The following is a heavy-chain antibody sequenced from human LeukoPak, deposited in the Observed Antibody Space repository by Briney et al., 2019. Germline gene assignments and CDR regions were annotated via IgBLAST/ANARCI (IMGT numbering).Heavy chain of an antibody. J-gene: IGHJ6*02. V-gene: IGHV1-8*01. CDR1: GYTFTSYD. CDR3: ARGWMDYYYYGMDV. D-gene: IGHD1-1*01. CDR2: MNPNSGNT. Sequence: GASVKVSCKASGYTFTSYDINWVRQATGQGLEWMGWMNPNSGNTGYAQKFQGRVTMTRNTSISTAYMEPSSLRSEDTPVYYCARGWMDYYYYGMDVWGQGTTVTVSS.